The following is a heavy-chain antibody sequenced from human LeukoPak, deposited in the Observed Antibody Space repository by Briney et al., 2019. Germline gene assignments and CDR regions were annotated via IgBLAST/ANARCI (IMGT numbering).Heavy chain of an antibody. CDR2: IYPNSGGP. CDR3: ARGRSDYYLDS. D-gene: IGHD3-10*01. V-gene: IGHV1-2*02. Sequence: ASVKVSCKASGYTFTDYYMHWVRQAPGQGIEWMGWIYPNSGGPNYAQNFQGRVTMTRDTSISTAYMGLSRLRSDDTAVYFCARGRSDYYLDSWGQGTLVTVSS. CDR1: GYTFTDYY. J-gene: IGHJ4*02.